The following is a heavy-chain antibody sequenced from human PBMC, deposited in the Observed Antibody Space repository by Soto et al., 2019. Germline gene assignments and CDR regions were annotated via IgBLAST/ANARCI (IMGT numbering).Heavy chain of an antibody. J-gene: IGHJ6*02. Sequence: EVQLLESGGGWVQPGGSLRLSCAASGFTFSSYAMSWVRQAPGKGLEWVSGITGSGGSTSYADSVKGRFTISRDNSKNALYLQMNSLRAEDTAIYYCAKGFWYFYGMDVWGQGTTVTVSS. CDR3: AKGFWYFYGMDV. V-gene: IGHV3-23*01. CDR2: ITGSGGST. D-gene: IGHD3-3*01. CDR1: GFTFSSYA.